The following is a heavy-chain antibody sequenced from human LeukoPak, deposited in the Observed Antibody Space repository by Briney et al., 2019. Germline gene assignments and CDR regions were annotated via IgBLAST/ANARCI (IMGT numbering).Heavy chain of an antibody. J-gene: IGHJ4*02. D-gene: IGHD6-13*01. CDR2: ISNSGRT. Sequence: KASETLSLTCTVSGGSISNNYWSWIRQPPGEGLEWIGYISNSGRTNYNPSLKSRITISRDTSKNQFSLKLSSVTAADTALYYCARQVQLVEFDYWGQGTLVTVSS. CDR3: ARQVQLVEFDY. V-gene: IGHV4-59*08. CDR1: GGSISNNY.